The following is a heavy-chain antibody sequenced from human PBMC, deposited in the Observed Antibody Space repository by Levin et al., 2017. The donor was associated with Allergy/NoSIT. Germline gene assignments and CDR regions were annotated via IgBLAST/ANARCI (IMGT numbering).Heavy chain of an antibody. CDR3: ARFYGSGDDAFDI. CDR2: INPNSGGT. J-gene: IGHJ3*02. D-gene: IGHD3-10*01. CDR1: GYTFTGYY. V-gene: IGHV1-2*02. Sequence: GESLKISCKASGYTFTGYYMHWVRQAPGQGLEWMGWINPNSGGTNYAQKFQGRVTMTRDTSISTAYMELSRLRSDDTAVYYCARFYGSGDDAFDIWGQGTMVTVSS.